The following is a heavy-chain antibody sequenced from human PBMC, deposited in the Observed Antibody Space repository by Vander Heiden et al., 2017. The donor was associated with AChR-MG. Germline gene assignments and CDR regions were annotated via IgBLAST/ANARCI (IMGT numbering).Heavy chain of an antibody. D-gene: IGHD1-26*01. CDR2: IYHSVAT. CDR1: GCSITNNDYY. V-gene: IGHV4-39*01. CDR3: AGLVGGTVLYWFDP. Sequence: QLQLQESGPGLVKSSETLSLTCTVSGCSITNNDYYWAWIRQSPGKGLEWIGTIYHSVATNYNPSLKSRVAMSIDTSKNQFSLKLSSVTAADTAVYYCAGLVGGTVLYWFDPWGQGTLVTVSS. J-gene: IGHJ5*02.